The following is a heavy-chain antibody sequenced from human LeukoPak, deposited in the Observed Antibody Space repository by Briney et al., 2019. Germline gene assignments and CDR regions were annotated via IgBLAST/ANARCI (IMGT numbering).Heavy chain of an antibody. D-gene: IGHD4-17*01. V-gene: IGHV3-48*03. Sequence: GGSLRLSCAASGFTFSSYEMNWVRQAPGKGLGWVSYISSSGSTIYYADSGKGRFTISRDNAKNSLYLQMNSLRAEDTAVYYCARAACYGDYCYYYYYYMDVWGKGTTVTVSS. CDR2: ISSSGSTI. J-gene: IGHJ6*03. CDR3: ARAACYGDYCYYYYYYMDV. CDR1: GFTFSSYE.